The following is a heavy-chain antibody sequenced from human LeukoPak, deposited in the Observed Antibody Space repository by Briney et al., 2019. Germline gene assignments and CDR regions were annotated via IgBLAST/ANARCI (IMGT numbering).Heavy chain of an antibody. CDR1: GFPFSGYS. D-gene: IGHD6-13*01. CDR2: ISCSSDAI. Sequence: GGSLRLSCAASGFPFSGYSMNWVRQAPGKGLEWVSYISCSSDAIYYADSVKGRFTISRDNAKNSPYLQMNSLRDEDTALYYCASSIVAAGSTYYFDSWGQGTLVTVSS. V-gene: IGHV3-48*02. J-gene: IGHJ4*02. CDR3: ASSIVAAGSTYYFDS.